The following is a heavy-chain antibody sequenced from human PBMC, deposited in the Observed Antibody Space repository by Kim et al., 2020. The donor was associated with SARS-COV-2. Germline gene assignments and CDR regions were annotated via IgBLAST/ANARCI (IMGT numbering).Heavy chain of an antibody. Sequence: SVKVSCKASGGTFSSYAISWVRQAPGQGLEWMGGIIPIFGTANYAQKFQGRVTITADESTSTAYMELSSLRSEDTAVYYCARVSGSYPRNLDYWGQGTLVTVSS. V-gene: IGHV1-69*13. J-gene: IGHJ4*02. CDR1: GGTFSSYA. CDR2: IIPIFGTA. D-gene: IGHD1-26*01. CDR3: ARVSGSYPRNLDY.